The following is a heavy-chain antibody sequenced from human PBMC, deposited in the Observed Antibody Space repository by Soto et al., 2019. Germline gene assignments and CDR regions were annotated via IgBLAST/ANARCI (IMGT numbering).Heavy chain of an antibody. Sequence: ASVKVSCKASGYTFTSYGISWVRQAPGQGLEWMGWISAYNGNTNYAQKLQGRVTMTTDTSTTTAYMELRSLRSDDTAVYYCARAGFSGAIFGVDPYYYYMDVWGKGTTVTVSS. V-gene: IGHV1-18*01. J-gene: IGHJ6*03. CDR3: ARAGFSGAIFGVDPYYYYMDV. D-gene: IGHD3-3*01. CDR2: ISAYNGNT. CDR1: GYTFTSYG.